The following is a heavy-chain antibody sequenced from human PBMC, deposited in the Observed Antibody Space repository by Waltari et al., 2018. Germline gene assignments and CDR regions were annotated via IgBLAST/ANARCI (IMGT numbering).Heavy chain of an antibody. J-gene: IGHJ6*03. CDR1: GGTFSNNY. D-gene: IGHD5-18*01. Sequence: QVQLQQWGAGLSKPSETLSLTCAVYGGTFSNNYWSWIRQPPGKGLEWIGEINPSGSTNYNPALKSRGTISGDTSKNQFSLELGSVSAADTAVYYCARRGHSSYYYYYMDVWGKGTTVTVSS. V-gene: IGHV4-34*01. CDR2: INPSGST. CDR3: ARRGHSSYYYYYMDV.